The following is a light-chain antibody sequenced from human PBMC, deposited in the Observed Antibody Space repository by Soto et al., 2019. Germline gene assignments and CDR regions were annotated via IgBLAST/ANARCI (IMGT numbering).Light chain of an antibody. J-gene: IGKJ1*01. Sequence: VVTHSPATLSSFPGDRVTLSCRASQYINTRLAWYQHRPGQAPRLLIYGASSRATGIPDRFSGSESGAEFTLTISRLQSEDFAVYHCQQYDDWPWTFGQGTKVDIK. CDR2: GAS. V-gene: IGKV3D-15*01. CDR3: QQYDDWPWT. CDR1: QYINTR.